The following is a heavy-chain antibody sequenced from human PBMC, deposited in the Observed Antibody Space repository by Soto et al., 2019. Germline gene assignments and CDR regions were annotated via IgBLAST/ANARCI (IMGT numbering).Heavy chain of an antibody. CDR3: ARDRVFGVVNPRYYFYGMDV. CDR1: GYPCTSYA. J-gene: IGHJ6*02. V-gene: IGHV7-4-1*01. D-gene: IGHD3-3*01. CDR2: INTNTGDP. Sequence: QVQLVQCGSELKKPGASVKVSCKASGYPCTSYAMNWVRQARGQGLEWMGWINTNTGDPTYAQGFTGRFVFSLDTSVSTAYLPICSRKAVDTAVYYCARDRVFGVVNPRYYFYGMDVWGQGTTVTVSS.